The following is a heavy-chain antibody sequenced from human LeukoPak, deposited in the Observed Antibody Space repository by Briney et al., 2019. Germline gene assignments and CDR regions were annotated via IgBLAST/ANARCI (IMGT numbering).Heavy chain of an antibody. Sequence: KPSETLSLTCTVSCYDINSVYYWGWIRQPPGKGLEWIGSIYHSGSTYYNASLKSRVTISMDTSRNKFSLNLNSVTAADTAVYYCARAGGYYGSGSFLDYWGQGLLVTVSS. V-gene: IGHV4-38-2*02. CDR1: CYDINSVYY. CDR2: IYHSGST. J-gene: IGHJ4*02. CDR3: ARAGGYYGSGSFLDY. D-gene: IGHD3-10*01.